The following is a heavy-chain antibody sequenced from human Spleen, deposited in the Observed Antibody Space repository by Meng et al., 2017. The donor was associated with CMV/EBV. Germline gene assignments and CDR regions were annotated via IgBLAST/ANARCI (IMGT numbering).Heavy chain of an antibody. D-gene: IGHD6-19*01. CDR1: GFTFSSYE. J-gene: IGHJ6*02. Sequence: GGSLRLSCAASGFTFSSYEMNWVRQAPGKGLEWVSYNSSSGSTIYYADSVKGRFSISRDNAKNSLYLQMNSLRAEDTAVYYCARERRGQWLVLNGMDVWGQGTTVTVSS. V-gene: IGHV3-48*03. CDR3: ARERRGQWLVLNGMDV. CDR2: NSSSGSTI.